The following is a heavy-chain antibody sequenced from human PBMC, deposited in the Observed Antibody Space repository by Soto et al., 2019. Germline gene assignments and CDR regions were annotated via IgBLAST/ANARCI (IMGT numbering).Heavy chain of an antibody. CDR2: IHSDGSST. D-gene: IGHD1-26*01. CDR1: GFTFSYYW. Sequence: EVQLVESGGGLVRPGGSLRLSCSASGFTFSYYWMHWVRQAPGKGLVWVSRIHSDGSSTTYADFVKGSFIISRDNARNTVDLQMNSVRVEDTAVYYCARGARGAFDLWGQGTVVTVSS. V-gene: IGHV3-74*01. CDR3: ARGARGAFDL. J-gene: IGHJ3*01.